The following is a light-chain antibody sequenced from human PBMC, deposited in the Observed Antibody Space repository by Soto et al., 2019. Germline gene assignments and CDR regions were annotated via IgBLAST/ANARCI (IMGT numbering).Light chain of an antibody. Sequence: QSALTQPASVSGSPGQSITISCTGTSSDVGGYNYVSWYQHHPGKAPKLMIYEVSNRPSGVSDRFSGSKSGNTASLTISGLQAEDEADYYCSSYTSSNTFWVFGGGTKLTVL. V-gene: IGLV2-14*01. CDR3: SSYTSSNTFWV. CDR1: SSDVGGYNY. CDR2: EVS. J-gene: IGLJ3*02.